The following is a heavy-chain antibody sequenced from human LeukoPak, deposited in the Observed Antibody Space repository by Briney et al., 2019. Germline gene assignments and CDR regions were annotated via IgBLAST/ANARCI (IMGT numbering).Heavy chain of an antibody. V-gene: IGHV3-48*01. J-gene: IGHJ5*02. Sequence: AGGSLRLSCAASGFTFSSYSMNWVRQAPGKGLEWVSYISSSSSTIYYADSVKGRFTISRDNAKNSLYLQMNSLRAEDTAVYYCARGPYCGGDCLPTGWFDPWGQGTLVTVSS. D-gene: IGHD2-21*01. CDR3: ARGPYCGGDCLPTGWFDP. CDR2: ISSSSSTI. CDR1: GFTFSSYS.